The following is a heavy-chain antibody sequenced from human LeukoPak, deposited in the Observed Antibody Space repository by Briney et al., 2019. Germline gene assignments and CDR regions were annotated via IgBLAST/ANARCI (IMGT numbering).Heavy chain of an antibody. J-gene: IGHJ5*02. D-gene: IGHD2-2*02. CDR2: ISSSSSYI. CDR3: AREYCSSTSCYTGDNWFDP. Sequence: GGSLRLSCAASGFTFSSYAMSWVRQAPGKGLEWVSSISSSSSYIYYADSVKGRFTISRDNAKNSLYLQMNSLRAEDTAVYYCAREYCSSTSCYTGDNWFDPWGQGTLVTVSS. V-gene: IGHV3-21*01. CDR1: GFTFSSYA.